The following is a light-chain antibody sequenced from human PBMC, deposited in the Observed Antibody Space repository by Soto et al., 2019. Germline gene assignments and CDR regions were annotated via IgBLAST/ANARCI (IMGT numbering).Light chain of an antibody. J-gene: IGKJ1*01. Sequence: EIVMTQSPVSLSLSPGERATLSCRASQIVNNSLAWYQQKPGQVPRLLISGASTRATGIPARFSGSGSGTEFTLTISGLQSEDIAVYYCQQYKHWPPWTFGQGTKVEIK. V-gene: IGKV3-15*01. CDR3: QQYKHWPPWT. CDR1: QIVNNS. CDR2: GAS.